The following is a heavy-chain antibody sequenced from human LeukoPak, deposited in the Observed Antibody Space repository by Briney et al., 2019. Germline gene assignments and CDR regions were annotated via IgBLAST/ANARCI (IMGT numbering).Heavy chain of an antibody. J-gene: IGHJ3*02. CDR2: IYPGDSDT. V-gene: IGHV5-51*01. CDR1: GYIFSNYW. Sequence: GESLKISCKGSGYIFSNYWIDWVRQMPGKGLEWMGIIYPGDSDTRYSPSFQGQVTISADKSIGTAYLQWSSLKASDTAMYYCARQETSYAFDIWGQGTMVTVSS. CDR3: ARQETSYAFDI.